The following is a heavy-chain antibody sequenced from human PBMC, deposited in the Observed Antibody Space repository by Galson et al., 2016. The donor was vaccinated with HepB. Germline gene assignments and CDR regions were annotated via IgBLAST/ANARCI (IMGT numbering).Heavy chain of an antibody. V-gene: IGHV3-48*01. CDR2: ISSSSTTI. J-gene: IGHJ4*02. CDR3: SGDYGGNSGASG. CDR1: GFTISTYS. D-gene: IGHD4-23*01. Sequence: SLRLSCAASGFTISTYSMTWVRQDPGKGLEWVSYISSSSTTIYYADSVKGRFTISIDNAKNSLYLLMNSLRSEDTDGYYCSGDYGGNSGASGWGQGTLVTVSS.